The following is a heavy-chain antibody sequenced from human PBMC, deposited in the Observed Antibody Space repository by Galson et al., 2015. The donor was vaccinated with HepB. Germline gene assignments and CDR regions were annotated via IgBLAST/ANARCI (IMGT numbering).Heavy chain of an antibody. CDR2: IKQDGSEK. CDR3: ARDRDYDYLWGSYALDY. Sequence: SLRLSCAASGFSFSAYWMTWVRQAPGKGLEWVANIKQDGSEKNYVDSLKGRFTVSRDNAKNSLYLQMNNLRAEDTAVYYCARDRDYDYLWGSYALDYRGQGILVTVPS. D-gene: IGHD3-16*01. CDR1: GFSFSAYW. V-gene: IGHV3-7*03. J-gene: IGHJ4*02.